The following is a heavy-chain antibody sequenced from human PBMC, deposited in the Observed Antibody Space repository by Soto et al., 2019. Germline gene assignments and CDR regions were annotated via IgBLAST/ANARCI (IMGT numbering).Heavy chain of an antibody. CDR1: GASLSDNY. J-gene: IGHJ6*02. CDR2: INHSGNT. V-gene: IGHV4-34*01. D-gene: IGHD5-12*01. CDR3: ARDKWLRFRGIYYGMDV. Sequence: PSETLSLTCAVYGASLSDNYCNWLRQPPGKGPEWIGEINHSGNTNYNPSLRSRVTISIDTSKNQLSLNLRSVSAADTAVYYCARDKWLRFRGIYYGMDVWGQGTTVTVSS.